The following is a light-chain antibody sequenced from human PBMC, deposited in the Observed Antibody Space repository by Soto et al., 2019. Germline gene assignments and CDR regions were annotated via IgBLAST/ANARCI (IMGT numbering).Light chain of an antibody. V-gene: IGKV3-15*01. Sequence: EIVMTQSPATLSLSAGERATVSCRASQSVSSSHLAWYQQKPGQSPRLLIYDTSTRATGIPARFSGSGSGTQFTLTISSLQSEDFAVYYCQQYGSWPLTFGGGTKVEIK. CDR1: QSVSSSH. J-gene: IGKJ4*01. CDR3: QQYGSWPLT. CDR2: DTS.